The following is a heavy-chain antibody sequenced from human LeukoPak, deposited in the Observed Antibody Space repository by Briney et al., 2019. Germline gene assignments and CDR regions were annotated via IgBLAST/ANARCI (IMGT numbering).Heavy chain of an antibody. Sequence: SVKVSCKASGGTFSNDAVSWVRQAPGEGIKWMGRVIPFLGTTNYAHNFQGRVTITADQDTQTAYMELRSLRSEDTAVYFCARGPSSDLRTGFFFGYFDDWGQGTLITVSS. CDR2: VIPFLGTT. CDR1: GGTFSNDA. V-gene: IGHV1-69*11. CDR3: ARGPSSDLRTGFFFGYFDD. J-gene: IGHJ4*02. D-gene: IGHD3/OR15-3a*01.